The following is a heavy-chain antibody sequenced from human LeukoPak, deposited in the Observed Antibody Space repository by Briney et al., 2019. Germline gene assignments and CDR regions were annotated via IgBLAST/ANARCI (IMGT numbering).Heavy chain of an antibody. CDR2: INPRGST. V-gene: IGHV4-34*01. J-gene: IGHJ4*02. Sequence: KPSETLSLSCGVYGGSFSGYYWSWIRQPPGKGLEWLGEINPRGSTNYNPSLKSRVTLSADTSKNQFSLTLNSVTAADTAVYYCARRRLGYYFDYWGQGTLVTVSS. CDR3: ARRRLGYYFDY. D-gene: IGHD5-24*01. CDR1: GGSFSGYY.